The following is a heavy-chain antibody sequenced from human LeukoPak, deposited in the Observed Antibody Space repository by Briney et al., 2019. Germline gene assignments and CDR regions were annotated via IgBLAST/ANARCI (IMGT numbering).Heavy chain of an antibody. CDR3: AKGAITIFGVALYNWFDP. J-gene: IGHJ5*02. Sequence: PGGSLRLSCAASGFTFSSYAMSWVRQAPGKGLEGVSAISGSGGSTYYEDSVKGRFTISTDNSKNTLYLHMNSLRAEDTAVYYCAKGAITIFGVALYNWFDPWGQGTLVTVSS. D-gene: IGHD3-3*01. CDR1: GFTFSSYA. V-gene: IGHV3-23*01. CDR2: ISGSGGST.